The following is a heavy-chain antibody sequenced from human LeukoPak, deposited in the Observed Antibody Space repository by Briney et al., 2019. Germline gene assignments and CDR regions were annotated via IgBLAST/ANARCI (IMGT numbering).Heavy chain of an antibody. V-gene: IGHV1-2*02. J-gene: IGHJ3*02. CDR2: IHPGRGDT. Sequence: ASVKVSCKALGYTFTDHYFHWLRQAPGQGIEWMGWIHPGRGDTNIAQNFQGRVTMTRDTSISTAYMGLSSLKSDDTAVYYCARDRNSGSSLDIWGQGTMLTVSS. CDR3: ARDRNSGSSLDI. D-gene: IGHD6-6*01. CDR1: GYTFTDHY.